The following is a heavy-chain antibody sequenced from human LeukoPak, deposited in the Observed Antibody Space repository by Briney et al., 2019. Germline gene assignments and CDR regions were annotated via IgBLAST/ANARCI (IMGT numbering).Heavy chain of an antibody. CDR2: IYYSGSP. CDR3: ARGVPAPIGWLGSTPRLSRNNWFDP. J-gene: IGHJ5*02. V-gene: IGHV4-39*07. Sequence: PSETLSLTCTVSGGSISSSSYFWGWIRQPPGKGLEWFGSIYYSGSPYYNPSLKSRVTISVDMSKNQFSLKLSSVTAADTAVYYCARGVPAPIGWLGSTPRLSRNNWFDPWGQGTLVTVSS. CDR1: GGSISSSSYF. D-gene: IGHD2-2*01.